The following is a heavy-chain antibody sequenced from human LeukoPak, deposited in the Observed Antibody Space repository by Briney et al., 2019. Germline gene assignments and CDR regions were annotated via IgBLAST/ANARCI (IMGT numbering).Heavy chain of an antibody. CDR2: IYASGST. D-gene: IGHD2-21*02. V-gene: IGHV4-4*09. Sequence: SETLSLTCTVSGVSITNDYWSWIRQPPGKGLEWIGFIYASGSTNYNPPLKSRVTMSVDPRNNQFSLKLSSVTAADTAVYYCASSPFSCATEYLDSWGQGTQVTVSS. CDR3: ASSPFSCATEYLDS. J-gene: IGHJ4*02. CDR1: GVSITNDY.